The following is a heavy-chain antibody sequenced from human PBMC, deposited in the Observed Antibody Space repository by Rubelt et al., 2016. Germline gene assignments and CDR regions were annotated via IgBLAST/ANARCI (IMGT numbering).Heavy chain of an antibody. V-gene: IGHV4-39*01. CDR1: GGSISSGTDY. CDR2: VYYSGST. CDR3: ARGRDGDRMGC. Sequence: QLQLQESGPGLVKPSETLSLTCTVSGGSISSGTDYWGWIRQPPGKGLEWIGSVYYSGSTYYNPSLKSRVTISVDTSKNQFSLKLSSVTAADTALYYCARGRDGDRMGCWGQGTLVTVSS. D-gene: IGHD4-17*01. J-gene: IGHJ4*02.